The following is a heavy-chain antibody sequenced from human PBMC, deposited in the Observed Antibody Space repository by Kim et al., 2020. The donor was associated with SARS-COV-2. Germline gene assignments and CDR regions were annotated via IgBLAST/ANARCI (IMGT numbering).Heavy chain of an antibody. D-gene: IGHD4-17*01. CDR2: IYHSGST. V-gene: IGHV4-4*02. CDR1: GGSISSSNW. CDR3: ARLLLDYGDYYDY. J-gene: IGHJ4*02. Sequence: SETLSLTCAVSGGSISSSNWWSWVRQPPGTGLEWLGEIYHSGSTNYNPSLKSRVTISVDKSKNQFSLKLSSVTAADTAVYYCARLLLDYGDYYDYWGQGTLVTVSS.